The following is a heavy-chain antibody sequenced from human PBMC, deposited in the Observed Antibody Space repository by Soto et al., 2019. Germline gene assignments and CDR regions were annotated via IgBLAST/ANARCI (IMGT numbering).Heavy chain of an antibody. V-gene: IGHV1-18*01. Sequence: QVQLVQSGAEVKKPGASVKVSCKASGYTFTNYGINWVRQAPGQGLEWLGWVSAYNGERRYAQRVQARVIMTTDTSATSAYMELRSLRSDDTAVYYFSRGTSIPASGDYWVQGPLVTVSS. D-gene: IGHD6-13*01. J-gene: IGHJ4*01. CDR1: GYTFTNYG. CDR3: SRGTSIPASGDY. CDR2: VSAYNGER.